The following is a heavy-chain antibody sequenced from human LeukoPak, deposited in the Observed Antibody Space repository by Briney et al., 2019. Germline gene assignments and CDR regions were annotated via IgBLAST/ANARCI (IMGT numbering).Heavy chain of an antibody. CDR2: IYYSGST. V-gene: IGHV4-39*07. Sequence: KPSETLSLTCTVSGGSISSSSYYWGWIRQPPGKGLEWIGNIYYSGSTYYNPSLKSRVTISVDTSKNQFFLNLRSVTAADTAVYYCARREDSGSSGYYGLWGQGTLVTVSS. J-gene: IGHJ4*02. CDR1: GGSISSSSYY. CDR3: ARREDSGSSGYYGL. D-gene: IGHD3-22*01.